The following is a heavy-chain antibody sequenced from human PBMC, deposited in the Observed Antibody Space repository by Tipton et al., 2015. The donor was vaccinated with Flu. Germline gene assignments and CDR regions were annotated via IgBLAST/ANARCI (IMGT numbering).Heavy chain of an antibody. Sequence: TLSLTCTVSGGSISSYYWSWIRQPPGKGLEWIGYIYCSGSTNYNPSLKSRVTISVDTSKNQFSLKLSSVTAADTAVYYCATSDSGSYYYNYWGQGTLVTVSS. CDR2: IYCSGST. CDR1: GGSISSYY. V-gene: IGHV4-59*08. CDR3: ATSDSGSYYYNY. D-gene: IGHD1-26*01. J-gene: IGHJ4*02.